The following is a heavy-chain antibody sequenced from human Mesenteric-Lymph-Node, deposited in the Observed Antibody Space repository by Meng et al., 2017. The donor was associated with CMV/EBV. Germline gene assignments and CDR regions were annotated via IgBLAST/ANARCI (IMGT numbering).Heavy chain of an antibody. Sequence: GSLRLSCTVSGGSINDYYWGWIRQSPEKGLESIGYISQSGSNYNPPPKSRVTNNPSLKSRVTISVDTSKNQFSLKLSSVTAADTAVYYCARGVWGVVPAAIWGYYYYGMDVWGQGTTVTVSS. CDR2: ISQSGSN. D-gene: IGHD2-2*01. V-gene: IGHV4-59*12. CDR3: ARGVWGVVPAAIWGYYYYGMDV. J-gene: IGHJ6*02. CDR1: GGSINDYY.